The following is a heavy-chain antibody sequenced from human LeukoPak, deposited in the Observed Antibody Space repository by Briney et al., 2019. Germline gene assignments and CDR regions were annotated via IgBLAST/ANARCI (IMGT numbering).Heavy chain of an antibody. CDR2: ISPYNINT. D-gene: IGHD1-26*01. CDR1: GYTFTTYG. J-gene: IGHJ4*02. CDR3: ARVGVGATMAVDY. V-gene: IGHV1-18*01. Sequence: ASVKVSCKASGYTFTTYGINWVRQAPGQGLEWMGWISPYNINTRFAQNLQDRVTMTTDTSTSTAYLELRSLRSDDTAVYYCARVGVGATMAVDYWGQGTLVTVSS.